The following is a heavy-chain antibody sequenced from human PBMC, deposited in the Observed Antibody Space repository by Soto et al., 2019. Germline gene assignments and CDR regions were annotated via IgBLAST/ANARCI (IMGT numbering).Heavy chain of an antibody. D-gene: IGHD3-10*01. V-gene: IGHV5-51*01. CDR1: GYNFSSYW. Sequence: GGSPKIPRKGSGYNFSSYWNGWGRQMPGERPEGKGIIYPGDSDTRYSPSFQGQVTISADKSISTAYLQWSSLKASDTAMYYCARSRVFDYYGSGSYSPDAFAIWGQGTMVTVSS. J-gene: IGHJ3*02. CDR3: ARSRVFDYYGSGSYSPDAFAI. CDR2: IYPGDSDT.